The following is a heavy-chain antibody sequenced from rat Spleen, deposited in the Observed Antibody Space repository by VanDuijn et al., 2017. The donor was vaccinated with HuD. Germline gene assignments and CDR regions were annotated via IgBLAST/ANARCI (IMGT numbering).Heavy chain of an antibody. D-gene: IGHD1-12*02. J-gene: IGHJ2*01. CDR1: GFSLTGSS. CDR3: ARGRYDGTYYYPGAFDY. Sequence: QVQLKESGPGLVQPSQTLSLTCTVSGFSLTGSSVSWVRQPPGKGLEWIAAISSGGNTHYNSALKSRLDISRDTSKSQVFLKMNTLQTEDTAMYFCARGRYDGTYYYPGAFDYWGQGVMVTVSS. CDR2: ISSGGNT. V-gene: IGHV2-6*01.